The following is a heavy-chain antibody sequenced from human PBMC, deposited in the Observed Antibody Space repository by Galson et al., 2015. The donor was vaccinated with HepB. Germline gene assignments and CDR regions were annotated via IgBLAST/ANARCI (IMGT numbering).Heavy chain of an antibody. J-gene: IGHJ4*02. V-gene: IGHV5-51*03. Sequence: QSGAEVKKPGESLKISCKGSGYSFTSYWIGWVRQMPGKGLEWMGIIYPGDSDTRYSPSFQGQVTISADKSISTAYLQWSSLKASDTAMYYCARTGRYYDSSGYFHTRAEPLDYWGQGTLVTVSS. D-gene: IGHD3-22*01. CDR1: GYSFTSYW. CDR2: IYPGDSDT. CDR3: ARTGRYYDSSGYFHTRAEPLDY.